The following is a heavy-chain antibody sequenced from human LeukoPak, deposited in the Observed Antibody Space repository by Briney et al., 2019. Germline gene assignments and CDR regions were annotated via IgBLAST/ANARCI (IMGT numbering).Heavy chain of an antibody. CDR3: ARAMARGVLPN. Sequence: SGGSLRLSCAASGFTFRTSAMHWLRQAPGKGLEWVAVISHDAATEYYADSLKGRFTISRDYSKNTVYLQMNSLRPEDTAVYYCARAMARGVLPNWGQGTLVTVSS. CDR2: ISHDAATE. D-gene: IGHD3-10*01. V-gene: IGHV3-30*04. CDR1: GFTFRTSA. J-gene: IGHJ4*02.